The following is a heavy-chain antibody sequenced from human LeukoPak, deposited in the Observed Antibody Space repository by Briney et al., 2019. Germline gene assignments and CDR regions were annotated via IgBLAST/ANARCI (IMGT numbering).Heavy chain of an antibody. J-gene: IGHJ4*02. CDR2: IYSGGST. CDR3: ARNQGSGWFGY. D-gene: IGHD6-19*01. CDR1: GLTVSSNY. Sequence: PGGSLRLSCAASGLTVSSNYMSWVRQAPGKGPEWVSVIYSGGSTYYADSVKGRFTISRDNSKNTLYLQMNSLRAEDTAVYYCARNQGSGWFGYWGQGTLVTVSS. V-gene: IGHV3-53*01.